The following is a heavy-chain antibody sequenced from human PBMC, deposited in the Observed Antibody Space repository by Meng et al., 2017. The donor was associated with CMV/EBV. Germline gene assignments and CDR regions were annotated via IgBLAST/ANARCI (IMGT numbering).Heavy chain of an antibody. CDR3: AERDGYKGAFDI. D-gene: IGHD5-24*01. J-gene: IGHJ3*02. CDR1: GFTFTSYY. V-gene: IGHV1-46*01. Sequence: GESLKISCTASGFTFTSYYMHRVRQAPGQGLEWMGIINPSGGSTSYAQKFQGRVTMTRDTSTSTVYMELSSLRSEDTAVYYCAERDGYKGAFDIWGQGTMVTVSS. CDR2: INPSGGST.